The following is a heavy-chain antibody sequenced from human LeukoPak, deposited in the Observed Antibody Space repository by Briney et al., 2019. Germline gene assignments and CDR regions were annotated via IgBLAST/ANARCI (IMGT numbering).Heavy chain of an antibody. J-gene: IGHJ3*02. Sequence: SETLSLTCTVSGGSISSYYWSWIRQPAGKGLEWIGRIYTSGSTNYNPSLKSRVTMSVDTSKNQFSLKLSSVTAADTAVYYCARDDYYDSSGYYVDAFDIWGQGTMVTVSS. D-gene: IGHD3-22*01. CDR2: IYTSGST. CDR1: GGSISSYY. V-gene: IGHV4-4*07. CDR3: ARDDYYDSSGYYVDAFDI.